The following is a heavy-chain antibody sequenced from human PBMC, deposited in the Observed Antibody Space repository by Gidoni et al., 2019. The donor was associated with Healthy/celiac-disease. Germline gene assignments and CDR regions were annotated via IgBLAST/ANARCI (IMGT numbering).Heavy chain of an antibody. CDR2: INHIGST. V-gene: IGHV4-34*01. J-gene: IGHJ6*02. CDR1: GGSFSVYY. D-gene: IGHD3-9*01. Sequence: QVQLQQWGAGLLKPSETLSLTCAVYGGSFSVYYWSWIRQPPGKGLEWIGEINHIGSTNYNPSLKSRVTISVDTSKNQFSLKLSSVTAADTAVYYCARGTKRRDILTGYYYYYYGMDVWGQGTTVTVSS. CDR3: ARGTKRRDILTGYYYYYYGMDV.